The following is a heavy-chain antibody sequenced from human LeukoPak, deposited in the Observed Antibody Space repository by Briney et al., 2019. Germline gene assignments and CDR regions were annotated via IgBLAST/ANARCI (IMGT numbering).Heavy chain of an antibody. J-gene: IGHJ3*02. V-gene: IGHV3-74*01. CDR2: INSDGSGT. CDR3: ANGYTSTYYNALDI. D-gene: IGHD3-16*01. CDR1: GFTVSSNY. Sequence: GGSLRLSCAASGFTVSSNYMSWVRQAPGKGRVWVSRINSDGSGTTYADSVKSRFTISRDNAKNTLYLQMSSLRVEDTAVYYCANGYTSTYYNALDIRGQGTMVTVSS.